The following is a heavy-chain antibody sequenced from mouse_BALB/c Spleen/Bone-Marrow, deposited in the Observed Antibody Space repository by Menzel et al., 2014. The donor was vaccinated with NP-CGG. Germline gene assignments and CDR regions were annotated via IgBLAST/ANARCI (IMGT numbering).Heavy chain of an antibody. V-gene: IGHV5-12-2*01. CDR2: VSNGGGST. Sequence: EVKLQESGGGLVQPGGSLKLSCAASGSTFSSYTMSWVRQTPEKRLEWVAYVSNGGGSTSYPDTVKGRFTISRDNAKNTLYLQMSSLKSEDTAMYYCSRHVGNPYAMDYWGQGTSVTVSS. D-gene: IGHD3-1*01. J-gene: IGHJ4*01. CDR1: GSTFSSYT. CDR3: SRHVGNPYAMDY.